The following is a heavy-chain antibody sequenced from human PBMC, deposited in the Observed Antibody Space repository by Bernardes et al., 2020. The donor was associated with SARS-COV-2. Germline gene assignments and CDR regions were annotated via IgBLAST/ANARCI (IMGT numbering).Heavy chain of an antibody. Sequence: ASVKVSCKASGYTFTSYGISWVRQAPGQGLEWMGWISAYNGNTNYAQKLQGRVTMTTDTSTSTAYMELRSLRSDDTAVYYCAIPPTNYDRYGMDVWGQGTTVTVSS. CDR2: ISAYNGNT. J-gene: IGHJ6*02. D-gene: IGHD3-22*01. V-gene: IGHV1-18*01. CDR1: GYTFTSYG. CDR3: AIPPTNYDRYGMDV.